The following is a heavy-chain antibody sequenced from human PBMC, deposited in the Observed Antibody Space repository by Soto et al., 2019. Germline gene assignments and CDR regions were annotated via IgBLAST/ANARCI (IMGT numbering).Heavy chain of an antibody. D-gene: IGHD3-10*01. Sequence: EVQLLESGGGLVQPGGSLRLSCAASGFTFSSYAMSWVRQAPGKGLEWVSAISGSGGSTYYADSVKGRFTISRDNSKNTLYLQMNSLRAEDTAVYYCAKGKPLLLLWFGELLCPIDYWGQGTLVTVSS. J-gene: IGHJ4*02. CDR3: AKGKPLLLLWFGELLCPIDY. CDR2: ISGSGGST. V-gene: IGHV3-23*01. CDR1: GFTFSSYA.